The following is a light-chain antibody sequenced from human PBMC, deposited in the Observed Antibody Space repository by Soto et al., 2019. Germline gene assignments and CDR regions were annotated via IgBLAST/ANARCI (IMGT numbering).Light chain of an antibody. CDR3: QKYDTAPLT. V-gene: IGKV1-27*01. CDR2: GAS. CDR1: RDISNY. Sequence: DIQVTQSPSSLYASLGDRVSITCRASRDISNYLAWYQQKPGQVPRLLISGASTLHSGVPSRFSGSGSGTDFTLTITSLQPEDIATYFCQKYDTAPLTFGGGTKGEI. J-gene: IGKJ4*01.